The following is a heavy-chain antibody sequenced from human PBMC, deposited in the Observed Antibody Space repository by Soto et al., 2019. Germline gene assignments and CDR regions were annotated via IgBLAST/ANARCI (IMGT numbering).Heavy chain of an antibody. J-gene: IGHJ5*02. V-gene: IGHV1-69*12. CDR1: GGTFSSYA. Sequence: QVQLVQSGAEVKKPGSSVKVSCKASGGTFSSYAISWVRQAPGQGLEWMGGIIPIFGTANYAQKFQGRVTITADESTRTAYMELSSLRSEDTAVYYCARLGPEYSSSSGGWFDPWGQGTLVTVSS. CDR3: ARLGPEYSSSSGGWFDP. CDR2: IIPIFGTA. D-gene: IGHD6-6*01.